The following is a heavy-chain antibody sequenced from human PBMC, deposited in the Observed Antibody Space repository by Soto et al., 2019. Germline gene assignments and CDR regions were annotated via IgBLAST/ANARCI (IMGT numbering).Heavy chain of an antibody. Sequence: PLNRSCKTSGETCTSVDMGGGRHTPGQGLEWMGIINPSGGSTSYAQKFQGRVTMTRDTSTSTVYMELSSLRSEDTAVYYCAVDIVVVPAAARGDAFDIWGQGTMVTV. D-gene: IGHD2-2*01. CDR3: AVDIVVVPAAARGDAFDI. CDR2: INPSGGST. CDR1: GETCTSVD. J-gene: IGHJ3*02. V-gene: IGHV1-46*01.